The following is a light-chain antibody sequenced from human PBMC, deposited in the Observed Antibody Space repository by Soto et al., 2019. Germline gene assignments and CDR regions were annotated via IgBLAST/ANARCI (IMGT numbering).Light chain of an antibody. CDR3: QQSYSTPRT. CDR2: DTS. V-gene: IGKV3-15*01. J-gene: IGKJ1*01. CDR1: QSVGST. Sequence: EIVLTQSPAALSVSPGERATLSCLASQSVGSTLNWYQQKPGQAPRLLIYDTSIRATGIPARFSGSGSGTEFTLTIASLQSEDFATYYCQQSYSTPRTFGQGTKVEIK.